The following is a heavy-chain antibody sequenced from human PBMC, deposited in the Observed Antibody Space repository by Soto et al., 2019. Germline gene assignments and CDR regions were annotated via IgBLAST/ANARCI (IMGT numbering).Heavy chain of an antibody. CDR3: ARVRSGSYDWFDP. CDR1: GFIFSTYW. Sequence: EVQLVESGGGLGQPGASLRLSCAASGFIFSTYWMHWVRQVPGKGLAWVSRINTDGSRTSYADSVKGRFTISRDNAKNTVYLQMNRLRAEDTAVYFCARVRSGSYDWFDPWGQGTLVTVSS. V-gene: IGHV3-74*01. D-gene: IGHD3-10*01. CDR2: INTDGSRT. J-gene: IGHJ5*02.